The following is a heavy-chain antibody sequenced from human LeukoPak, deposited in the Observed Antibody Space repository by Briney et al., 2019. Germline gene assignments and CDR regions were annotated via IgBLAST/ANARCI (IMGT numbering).Heavy chain of an antibody. CDR2: INSDGSST. V-gene: IGHV3-74*01. CDR3: ARYVDTAMVHDY. CDR1: GFTFSSYW. J-gene: IGHJ4*02. Sequence: PGGSLRLSCAASGFTFSSYWMHWVRQAPGKGLVWVSRINSDGSSTSYADSVKGRFTISRDNAKNTLYLQMNSLRAEDTAVYYCARYVDTAMVHDYWGQGTLVTVSS. D-gene: IGHD5-18*01.